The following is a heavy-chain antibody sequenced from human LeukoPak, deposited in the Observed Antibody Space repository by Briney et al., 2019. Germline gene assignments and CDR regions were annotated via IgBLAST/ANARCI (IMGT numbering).Heavy chain of an antibody. CDR1: GYSISSGYY. D-gene: IGHD3-3*01. CDR3: ARGYYDFWSGHPWGAFDI. J-gene: IGHJ3*02. V-gene: IGHV4-38-2*01. Sequence: PSETLSLTCAVSGYSISSGYYWCWIRQPPGKGLEWIGSSYHSGSTYYNQSLKSRFTISVDTAKNSFYLNLNSVTAADTAVYYCARGYYDFWSGHPWGAFDIWGQGTMVTVSS. CDR2: SYHSGST.